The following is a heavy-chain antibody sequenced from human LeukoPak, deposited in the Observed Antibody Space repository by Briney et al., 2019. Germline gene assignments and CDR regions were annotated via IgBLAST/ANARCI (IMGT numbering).Heavy chain of an antibody. J-gene: IGHJ4*02. V-gene: IGHV3-74*01. CDR3: AKGGTVLFDY. Sequence: GGSLRLSCAASGFTLSSYWMHWVRRAPGKGLVWVSRINNDGSSTSYADSVKGRFTISRDNAKNTLYLQMNSLRDENTAVYYCAKGGTVLFDYWGQGTLVTVSS. CDR2: INNDGSST. D-gene: IGHD3-16*01. CDR1: GFTLSSYW.